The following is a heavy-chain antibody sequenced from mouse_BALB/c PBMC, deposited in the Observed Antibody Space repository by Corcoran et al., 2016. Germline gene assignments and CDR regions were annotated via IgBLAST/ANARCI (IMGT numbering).Heavy chain of an antibody. V-gene: IGHV1S136*01. CDR3: AREGDGYCFFAY. Sequence: EVQLQQSGPALVMPGASVKMSCNASGYTFTSYDMHWVKQKPGQGLEWIGYINPYNDGTKYNEKFKGKATLTSDKSSSTAYKELLSLTSEDSVVYYCAREGDGYCFFAYWGQGTLVTVSA. CDR1: GYTFTSYD. CDR2: INPYNDGT. D-gene: IGHD2-3*01. J-gene: IGHJ3*01.